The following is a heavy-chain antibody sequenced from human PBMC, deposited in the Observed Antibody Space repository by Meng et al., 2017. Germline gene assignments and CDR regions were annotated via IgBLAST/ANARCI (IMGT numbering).Heavy chain of an antibody. CDR3: ARDEDISAAGKLFGDY. D-gene: IGHD6-25*01. CDR1: GYNFLDSY. J-gene: IGHJ4*02. CDR2: INPKSGDT. Sequence: GQLVHPVAEVKKPGPPVKVSCKPSGYNFLDSYGHGVRRAPGQGLEWMGRINPKSGDTHYAQKFQARVTMTGDTSISTAYMELSGLRSDDTAMYYCARDEDISAAGKLFGDYWGQGTLVTVSS. V-gene: IGHV1-2*06.